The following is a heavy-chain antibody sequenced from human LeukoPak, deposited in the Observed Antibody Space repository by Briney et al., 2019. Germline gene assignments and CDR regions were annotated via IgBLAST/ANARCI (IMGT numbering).Heavy chain of an antibody. J-gene: IGHJ4*02. CDR3: AKVRVDAFVSPNDY. D-gene: IGHD2-2*01. Sequence: GGSLRLSCAASGFTFSSYGTRGVRQAPGKGLEWVAVIWYDGSKTYYADSVKGRFTISRDNSKLYLQMNRLRAEDTAVYYCAKVRVDAFVSPNDYWGQGTLVTVSS. CDR2: IWYDGSKT. CDR1: GFTFSSYG. V-gene: IGHV3-33*06.